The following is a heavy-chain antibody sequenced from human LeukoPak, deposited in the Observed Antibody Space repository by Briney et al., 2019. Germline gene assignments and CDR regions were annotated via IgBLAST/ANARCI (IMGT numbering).Heavy chain of an antibody. CDR2: ISSSSSYV. Sequence: PGGSLRLSCAASGFTFSSYSMNWVRQAPGKGLEWVSSISSSSSYVYYADSVKGRFTISRDNAKNSLYLQMNSLRAEDTAVYYCARDYYGSGTYYYYMDVWGKGTTVTISS. D-gene: IGHD3-10*01. V-gene: IGHV3-21*01. J-gene: IGHJ6*03. CDR1: GFTFSSYS. CDR3: ARDYYGSGTYYYYMDV.